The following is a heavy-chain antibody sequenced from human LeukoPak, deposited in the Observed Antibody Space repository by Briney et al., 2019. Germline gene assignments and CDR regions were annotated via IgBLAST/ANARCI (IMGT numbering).Heavy chain of an antibody. J-gene: IGHJ4*02. D-gene: IGHD5-18*01. CDR2: MNQDGSEK. CDR1: GSTFSNFW. Sequence: PGGSLRLSCAASGSTFSNFWMNWVRQAPGKGLEWVADMNQDGSEKYYVDSVKGRFTISRDNAKGSLYLQMNSLRVEDTAVYYCARDAQLWSYFDYWGQGILVTVSS. CDR3: ARDAQLWSYFDY. V-gene: IGHV3-7*01.